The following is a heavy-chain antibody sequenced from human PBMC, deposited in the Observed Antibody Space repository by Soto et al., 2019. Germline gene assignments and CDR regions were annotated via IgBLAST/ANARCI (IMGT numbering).Heavy chain of an antibody. D-gene: IGHD2-2*01. CDR2: ISAYNGNT. Sequence: ASVKVSCKASGYTFTSYGISWVRQAPGQGLEWMGWISAYNGNTNYAQKLQGRVTMTTDTSTSTAYMELRSLRSDDTAVYYCARDQMSYIVVVPENWFDPWGQGTLVTVSS. CDR1: GYTFTSYG. CDR3: ARDQMSYIVVVPENWFDP. V-gene: IGHV1-18*01. J-gene: IGHJ5*02.